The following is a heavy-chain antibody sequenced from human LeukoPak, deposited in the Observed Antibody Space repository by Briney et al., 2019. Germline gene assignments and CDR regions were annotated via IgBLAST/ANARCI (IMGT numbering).Heavy chain of an antibody. CDR1: GGSISSYY. Sequence: PSETLSLTCTVSGGSISSYYWSLIRQPPGKGLEWIGYIYYSGSTNYNPSLKSRVTISVDTSKNQFSLKLSSVTAADTAVYYCARVYTGLWYFDLWGRGTLVTVSS. J-gene: IGHJ2*01. V-gene: IGHV4-59*01. CDR3: ARVYTGLWYFDL. D-gene: IGHD3-16*01. CDR2: IYYSGST.